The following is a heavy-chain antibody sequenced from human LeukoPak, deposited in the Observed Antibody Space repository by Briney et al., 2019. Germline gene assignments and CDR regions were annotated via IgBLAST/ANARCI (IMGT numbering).Heavy chain of an antibody. CDR2: INHSGST. D-gene: IGHD1-20*01. J-gene: IGHJ6*03. V-gene: IGHV4-34*01. Sequence: SETLSLTCAVYGGSFSGYYWSWIRQPPGKGLEWIGEINHSGSTNYNPSLKSRVTISVDTSKNQFSLKLSSVTAADTAVYYCARGGRNSITGTPDYYYYYMDVWGKGTTVTVSS. CDR1: GGSFSGYY. CDR3: ARGGRNSITGTPDYYYYYMDV.